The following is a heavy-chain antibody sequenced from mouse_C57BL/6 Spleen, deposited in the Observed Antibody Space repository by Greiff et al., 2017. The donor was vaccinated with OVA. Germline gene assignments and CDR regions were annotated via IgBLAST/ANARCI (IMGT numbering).Heavy chain of an antibody. J-gene: IGHJ4*01. D-gene: IGHD2-3*01. CDR1: GYTFTSYG. V-gene: IGHV1-81*01. Sequence: QVQLQQSGAELARPGASVKLSCKASGYTFTSYGISWVKQRTGQGLEWIGEIYPRSGNTYYNEKFKGKATLTADKSSSTEYMELRSLTSEDSAVYFFARCYDGYLSPTMDYWGQGTSVTVSS. CDR3: ARCYDGYLSPTMDY. CDR2: IYPRSGNT.